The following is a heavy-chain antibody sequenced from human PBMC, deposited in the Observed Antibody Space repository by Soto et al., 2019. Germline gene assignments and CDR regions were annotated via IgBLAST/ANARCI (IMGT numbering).Heavy chain of an antibody. Sequence: ASVKFSCKASGYTFTSYDINWVRQSTGQGFEWMGWMNPNSGNTGYAQKFQGRVTMARNTSISTAYMELSSLRSEDTAVYYCARDDSGWPFYYYYYGMDVWGQGTTVTV. D-gene: IGHD6-19*01. CDR2: MNPNSGNT. J-gene: IGHJ6*02. CDR1: GYTFTSYD. V-gene: IGHV1-8*01. CDR3: ARDDSGWPFYYYYYGMDV.